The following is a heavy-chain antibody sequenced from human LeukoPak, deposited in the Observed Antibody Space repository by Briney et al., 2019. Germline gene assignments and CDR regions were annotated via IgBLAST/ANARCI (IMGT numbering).Heavy chain of an antibody. CDR2: ISSNGGST. Sequence: GGSLGLSCAASGFTFISYAMHWVRQAPGKGLEYFSAISSNGGSTYYANSVKGRFTISRDDSKNTLYLQMNSLKTEGTAVYYCIAALWFGELVDYWGQGTLVTVSS. D-gene: IGHD3-10*01. CDR1: GFTFISYA. J-gene: IGHJ4*02. CDR3: IAALWFGELVDY. V-gene: IGHV3-64*01.